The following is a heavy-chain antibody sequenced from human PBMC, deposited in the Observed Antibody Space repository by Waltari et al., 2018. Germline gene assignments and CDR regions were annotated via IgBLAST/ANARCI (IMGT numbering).Heavy chain of an antibody. J-gene: IGHJ5*02. D-gene: IGHD3-16*01. CDR2: ISTANGNT. CDR1: GYIFAVYG. CDR3: ARVLRSAWGVWFDP. Sequence: QVQLVQSGGEVKKPGASVKVSCKTSGYIFAVYGIAWVRQAPGQGLEWLGWISTANGNTKYAQRFQGRVSMTRDTSTSTVYMDMTNLKSDDTAVYFCARVLRSAWGVWFDPWGPGTLVIVSS. V-gene: IGHV1-18*01.